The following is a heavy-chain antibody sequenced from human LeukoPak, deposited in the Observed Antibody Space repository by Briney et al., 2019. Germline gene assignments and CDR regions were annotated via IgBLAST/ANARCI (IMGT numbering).Heavy chain of an antibody. V-gene: IGHV3-9*01. J-gene: IGHJ5*02. CDR3: AKGAAYGSGRNLLNWFDP. CDR1: GFTFDDYA. CDR2: ISWNSGSI. D-gene: IGHD3-10*01. Sequence: GGSLRLSCAAPGFTFDDYAMHWVRQAPGKGLEWVSGISWNSGSIGYADSVKGRFTISRDNAKNSLYLQMNSLRAEDTALYYCAKGAAYGSGRNLLNWFDPWGQGTLVTVSS.